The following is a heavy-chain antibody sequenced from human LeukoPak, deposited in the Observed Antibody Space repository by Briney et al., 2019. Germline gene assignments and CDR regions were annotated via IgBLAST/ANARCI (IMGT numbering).Heavy chain of an antibody. CDR3: ARDRRYTYGYYFDF. D-gene: IGHD5-18*01. CDR2: ISSRGSVI. J-gene: IGHJ4*02. CDR1: GFSLSSYE. Sequence: GGSLRLSCVASGFSLSSYEMNWARQAPGKGLEWVSYISSRGSVIYYADSVKGRFTISRDNAKNSLYLQMKSLRAEDTAVYFCARDRRYTYGYYFDFWGQGTLVTVSS. V-gene: IGHV3-48*03.